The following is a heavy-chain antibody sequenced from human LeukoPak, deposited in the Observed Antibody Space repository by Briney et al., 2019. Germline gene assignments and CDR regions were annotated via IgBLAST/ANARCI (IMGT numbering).Heavy chain of an antibody. V-gene: IGHV3-7*01. CDR2: INKDGSEK. D-gene: IGHD2-21*02. CDR3: ARGFQRRDSPV. CDR1: GFTFSTYS. Sequence: GGSLRLSCAASGFTFSTYSLSWLRQAPGKGLEWVAKINKDGSEKGYVDSVKGRFTISRDNAKGSLYLQLNSLRAEDTAVYYCARGFQRRDSPVWGQGTLVTVSS. J-gene: IGHJ4*02.